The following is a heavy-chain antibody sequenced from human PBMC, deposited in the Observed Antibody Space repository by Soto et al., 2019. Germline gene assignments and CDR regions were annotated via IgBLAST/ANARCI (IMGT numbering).Heavy chain of an antibody. CDR3: ARGLLFGELSYFDY. J-gene: IGHJ4*02. D-gene: IGHD3-10*01. V-gene: IGHV4-34*01. CDR1: GGSFSGYY. Sequence: PSETLSLTCAVYGGSFSGYYWSWIRPPPGKGLEWIGEINHSGSTNYNPSLKSRVTISVDTSKNQFSLKLSSVTAADTAVYYCARGLLFGELSYFDYWGQGTLVTVSS. CDR2: INHSGST.